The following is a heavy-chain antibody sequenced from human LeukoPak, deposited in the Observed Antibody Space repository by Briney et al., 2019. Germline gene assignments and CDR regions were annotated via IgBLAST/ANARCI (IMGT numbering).Heavy chain of an antibody. D-gene: IGHD3-3*01. J-gene: IGHJ1*01. CDR2: ISYDGSNK. Sequence: GRSLRLSCAASGFTFSSYAMHWVRQAPGKGLEWVAVISYDGSNKYYADSVKGRFTIPRDNSKNTLYLQMNSLRAEDTAVYYCASLIADYTLEYFQHWGQGTLVTVSS. CDR1: GFTFSSYA. CDR3: ASLIADYTLEYFQH. V-gene: IGHV3-30-3*01.